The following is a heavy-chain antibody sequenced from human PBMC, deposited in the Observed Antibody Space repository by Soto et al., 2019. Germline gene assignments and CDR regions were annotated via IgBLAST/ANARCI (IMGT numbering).Heavy chain of an antibody. CDR3: ARLRGGTAGCSGGSCYFNWFDP. D-gene: IGHD2-15*01. CDR2: IYYSGST. V-gene: IGHV4-39*01. CDR1: GGSISSGSYY. Sequence: PSETLSLTCTVSGGSISSGSYYWGWIRQPPGKGLEWIGSIYYSGSTYYNPSLKSRVTISVDTSKNQFSLKLSSVTAADTAVYYCARLRGGTAGCSGGSCYFNWFDPWGQGTLVTVSS. J-gene: IGHJ5*02.